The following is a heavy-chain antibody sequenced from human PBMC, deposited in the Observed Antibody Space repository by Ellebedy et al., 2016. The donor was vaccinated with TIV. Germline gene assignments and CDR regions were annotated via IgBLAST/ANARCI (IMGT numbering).Heavy chain of an antibody. D-gene: IGHD3-3*01. V-gene: IGHV3-21*04. J-gene: IGHJ6*02. CDR1: GFTFSSYA. CDR2: ISSSSSYI. Sequence: GESLKISCAASGFTFSSYAMSWVRQAPGKGLEWVSSISSSSSYIYYADSVKGRFTISRDNSKNTLYLQMNSRRSEDTAVYYCAREGRGTIFGVEADVWGQGTTVTVSS. CDR3: AREGRGTIFGVEADV.